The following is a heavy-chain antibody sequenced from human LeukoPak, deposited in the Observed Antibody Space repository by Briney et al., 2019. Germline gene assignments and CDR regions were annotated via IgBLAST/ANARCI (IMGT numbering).Heavy chain of an antibody. J-gene: IGHJ4*02. Sequence: SETLSLTCTVSGGSISSYYWSWIRQPPGKGLEWIGYIYYSGSTNYNPSLKSRVTISVDTSKNQFSLKLSSVTAADTAVYYCARLVGRGERQQLMDYWGRGTLVTVSS. CDR1: GGSISSYY. CDR3: ARLVGRGERQQLMDY. V-gene: IGHV4-59*08. CDR2: IYYSGST. D-gene: IGHD6-13*01.